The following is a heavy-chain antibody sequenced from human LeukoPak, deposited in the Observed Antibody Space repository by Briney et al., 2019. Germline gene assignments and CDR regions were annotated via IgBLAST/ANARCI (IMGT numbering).Heavy chain of an antibody. V-gene: IGHV3-30*03. D-gene: IGHD6-13*01. Sequence: GGSLRLSCAASGFTFNNHGMHWVRQAPAKGLEWVAVISYDGCNKYYADSVKGPFTISRDNAKNSLYLQRDSLKPQDTACYLFARMGVAAVGAYYFDFWGQGTLVAVSS. CDR1: GFTFNNHG. CDR3: ARMGVAAVGAYYFDF. CDR2: ISYDGCNK. J-gene: IGHJ4*02.